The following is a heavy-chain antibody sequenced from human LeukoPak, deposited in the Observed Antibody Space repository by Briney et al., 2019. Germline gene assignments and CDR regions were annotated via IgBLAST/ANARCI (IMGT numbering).Heavy chain of an antibody. CDR2: ISGSGGST. CDR3: AVYYGSVMGAFDI. CDR1: GFTFSSYA. J-gene: IGHJ3*02. Sequence: DPGGSLRLSCAASGFTFSSYAMSWVRQAPGKGLEWVSAISGSGGSTYYADSVKGRFTISRDNSKNTLYLQMNSLRAEDTAVYYCAVYYGSVMGAFDIWSQGTMVTVSS. D-gene: IGHD3-10*01. V-gene: IGHV3-23*01.